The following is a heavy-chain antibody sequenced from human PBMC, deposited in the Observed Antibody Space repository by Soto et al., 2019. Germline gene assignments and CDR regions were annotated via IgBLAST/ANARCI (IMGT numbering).Heavy chain of an antibody. D-gene: IGHD5-18*01. CDR1: GYTFTSYG. CDR3: ARASIRGYSYGNFDY. V-gene: IGHV1-18*01. Sequence: ASVKVSCKASGYTFTSYGISWGRQAPGQGLEWMGWISAYNGNTNYAQKLQGRVTMTTDTSTSTAYMELRSLRSDDTAVYYCARASIRGYSYGNFDYWGQGTMVTVS. J-gene: IGHJ4*02. CDR2: ISAYNGNT.